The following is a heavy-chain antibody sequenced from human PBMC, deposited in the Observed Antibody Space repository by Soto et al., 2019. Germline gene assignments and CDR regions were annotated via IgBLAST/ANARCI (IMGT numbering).Heavy chain of an antibody. CDR3: VRDRRRYSSNHAPYGKDV. CDR2: INQGGST. J-gene: IGHJ6*02. Sequence: SETLSLTCTVYGGSFSGYHWSWIRQPPGKGLEWIGEINQGGSTNYNPSLKSRVNISLDTPNNQFSLNLSSVTAADTAVYYCVRDRRRYSSNHAPYGKDVWGQGTTVTVSS. D-gene: IGHD3-9*01. V-gene: IGHV4-34*01. CDR1: GGSFSGYH.